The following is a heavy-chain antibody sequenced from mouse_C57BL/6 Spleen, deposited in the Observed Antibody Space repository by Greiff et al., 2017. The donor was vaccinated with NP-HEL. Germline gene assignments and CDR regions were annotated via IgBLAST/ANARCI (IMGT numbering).Heavy chain of an antibody. CDR2: IYPGSGNT. CDR3: ARQRGTWFAY. CDR1: GYTFTDYY. Sequence: QVQLKESGAELVRPGASVKLSCKASGYTFTDYYINWVKQRPGQGLEWIARIYPGSGNTYYNEKFKGKATLTAEKSSSTAYMQLSSLTSEDSAVYFCARQRGTWFAYWGQGTLVTVSA. J-gene: IGHJ3*01. V-gene: IGHV1-76*01.